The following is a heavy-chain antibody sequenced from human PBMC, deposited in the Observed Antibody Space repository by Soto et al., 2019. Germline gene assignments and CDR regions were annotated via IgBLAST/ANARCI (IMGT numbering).Heavy chain of an antibody. CDR2: INAGNGNT. CDR3: ARDNVIPEYSGYDDVYYGMDV. J-gene: IGHJ6*02. D-gene: IGHD5-12*01. V-gene: IGHV1-3*01. Sequence: GASGKVSCKASGYRFTSYAMDWVRQAPGQRLEWMGWINAGNGNTKYSQKFQGRVTITRDTSASTAYMELSSLRSEDTAVYYCARDNVIPEYSGYDDVYYGMDVWGQGTTVTVSS. CDR1: GYRFTSYA.